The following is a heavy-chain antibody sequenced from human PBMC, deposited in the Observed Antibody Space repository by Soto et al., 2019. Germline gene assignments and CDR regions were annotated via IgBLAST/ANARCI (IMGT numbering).Heavy chain of an antibody. CDR2: INTDGSST. D-gene: IGHD4-17*01. J-gene: IGHJ5*02. Sequence: EVQLVESGGGLVQPGGSLRLSCAASGFTFSSYWMHWVRQAPGKGLVWVSRINTDGSSTSYADSVKGRFTISRDNAKNMAYLQMNSLRAEDTAVYYCARFRVDGDYVPWGQGTLVTVSS. CDR3: ARFRVDGDYVP. V-gene: IGHV3-74*01. CDR1: GFTFSSYW.